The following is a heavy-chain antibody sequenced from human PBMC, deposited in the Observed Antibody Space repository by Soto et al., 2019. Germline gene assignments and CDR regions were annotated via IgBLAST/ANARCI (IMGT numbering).Heavy chain of an antibody. V-gene: IGHV4-30-4*01. CDR3: ARADSNYYDSSGYSIFPYY. D-gene: IGHD3-22*01. J-gene: IGHJ4*02. CDR2: IGYSGKT. Sequence: QVQLQESGPGLVKPPQALTLTCAVSGRPISGCDCYWSWILPPPGKGMEWSGYIGYSGKTYYKPSLKSRVTISVDTSKNQFPLKLSSVTAADTAVYYCARADSNYYDSSGYSIFPYYWGQGTLVTVSS. CDR1: GRPISGCDCY.